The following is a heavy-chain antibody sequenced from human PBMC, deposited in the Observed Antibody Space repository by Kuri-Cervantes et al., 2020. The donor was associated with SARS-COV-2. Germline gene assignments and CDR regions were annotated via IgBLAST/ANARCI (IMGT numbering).Heavy chain of an antibody. CDR3: ARAAAAGKLGFGMDV. CDR1: GGSVTETLFY. CDR2: IYYSGSF. Sequence: SETLSLTCTVSGGSVTETLFYWGWIRQPPGKGLEWIGSIYYSGSFYYNPSLKSRVTISVDTSKNQFSLKLSSVTAADTAVYYCARAAAAGKLGFGMDVWGQGTTVTVSS. V-gene: IGHV4-39*07. D-gene: IGHD6-13*01. J-gene: IGHJ6*02.